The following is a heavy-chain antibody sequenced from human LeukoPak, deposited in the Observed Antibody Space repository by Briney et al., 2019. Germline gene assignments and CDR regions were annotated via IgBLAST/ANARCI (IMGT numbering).Heavy chain of an antibody. CDR1: GYTFTGYY. V-gene: IGHV1-2*02. CDR2: INPHSGGT. Sequence: ASVKVSCKASGYTFTGYYIHWVRQAPGQGLEWMGWINPHSGGTNYAQKFQGGVTMTRDTSISTAYMELSRLRSDDTAVYYCARGGSSSSSWYPMDSEYFQHWGQGTLVTVSS. J-gene: IGHJ1*01. CDR3: ARGGSSSSSWYPMDSEYFQH. D-gene: IGHD6-13*01.